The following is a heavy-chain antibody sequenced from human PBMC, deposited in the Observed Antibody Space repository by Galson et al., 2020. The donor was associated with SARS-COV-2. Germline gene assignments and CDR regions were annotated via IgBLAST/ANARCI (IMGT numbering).Heavy chain of an antibody. CDR1: GYTFSGYY. J-gene: IGHJ4*02. D-gene: IGHD3-22*01. Sequence: ASVKVSCKAAGYTFSGYYLHWVRQAPGQGLEWMGWINPNSGGTNYAQKFQGRVTMTRDTSISTAYMELSSLRSDDTAVYYCARPLPYYDSSGFYYWGQGTLVTVS. CDR2: INPNSGGT. CDR3: ARPLPYYDSSGFYY. V-gene: IGHV1-2*02.